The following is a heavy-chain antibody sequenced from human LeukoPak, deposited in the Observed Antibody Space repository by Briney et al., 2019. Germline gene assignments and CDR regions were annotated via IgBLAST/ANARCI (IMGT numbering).Heavy chain of an antibody. J-gene: IGHJ3*02. Sequence: GGSLRLSCAASGFTFRSYSMNWVRQAPGKGLEWVSSINSDSNYIYYADSVQGRFTISRDNAKNSLYPQMNSLRAEDTAVYYCAVAYYYGSGDASDIWGQGTKVTVSS. CDR2: INSDSNYI. V-gene: IGHV3-21*01. CDR1: GFTFRSYS. D-gene: IGHD3-10*01. CDR3: AVAYYYGSGDASDI.